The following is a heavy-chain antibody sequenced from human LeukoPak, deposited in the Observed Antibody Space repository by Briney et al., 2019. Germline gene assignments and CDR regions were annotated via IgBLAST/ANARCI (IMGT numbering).Heavy chain of an antibody. J-gene: IGHJ4*02. CDR3: PREDTLPIIAARHLDY. Sequence: ASVKVSCKASGYTFTTYYIHWVRQAPAQGLEWVGIINPSNGDTNYAQKFHGRVSMTRDTSTTTVYMELSSLRSKDTDVYLCPREDTLPIIAARHLDYWGEGTLVSVSS. CDR2: INPSNGDT. D-gene: IGHD6-6*01. CDR1: GYTFTTYY. V-gene: IGHV1-46*01.